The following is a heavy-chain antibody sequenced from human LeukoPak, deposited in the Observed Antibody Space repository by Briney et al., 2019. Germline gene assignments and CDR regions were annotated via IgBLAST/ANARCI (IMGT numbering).Heavy chain of an antibody. V-gene: IGHV4-59*08. Sequence: SETLFLTCTVSGGSISSYYWSWIRQPPGKGLEWIGYIYYSGSTNYNPSLKSRVTISVDTSKNQFSLKLSSVTAADTAVYYCARGNRGVLRYFDWLPDFDYWGQGTLVTVSS. CDR1: GGSISSYY. CDR2: IYYSGST. D-gene: IGHD3-9*01. CDR3: ARGNRGVLRYFDWLPDFDY. J-gene: IGHJ4*02.